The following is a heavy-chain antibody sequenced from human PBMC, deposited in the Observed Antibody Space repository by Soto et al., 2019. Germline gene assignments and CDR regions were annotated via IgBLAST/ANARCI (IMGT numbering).Heavy chain of an antibody. CDR2: ISWNSGSI. D-gene: IGHD6-6*01. CDR1: GFTFDDYA. J-gene: IGHJ3*02. V-gene: IGHV3-9*01. CDR3: AKIYSSSANDAFDI. Sequence: SLKISCAASGFTFDDYAMHWVRQAPGKGLEWVSGISWNSGSIGYADSVKGRFTISRDNAKNSLYLQMNSLRAEDTALYYCAKIYSSSANDAFDIWGQGTMVTVSS.